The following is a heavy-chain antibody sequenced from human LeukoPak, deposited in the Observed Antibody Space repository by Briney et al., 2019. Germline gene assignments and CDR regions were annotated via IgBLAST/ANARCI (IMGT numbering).Heavy chain of an antibody. D-gene: IGHD2-2*01. CDR3: ARDPAQARGFDP. Sequence: SENLSLTCTVSGGSISSGGYYWSWIRQHPGKGLEWIGYIYYSGSTYYNPSLKSRVTISVDTSKNQFSLKLSSVTAADTAVYYCARDPAQARGFDPWGQGTLVTVSS. V-gene: IGHV4-31*03. CDR1: GGSISSGGYY. J-gene: IGHJ5*02. CDR2: IYYSGST.